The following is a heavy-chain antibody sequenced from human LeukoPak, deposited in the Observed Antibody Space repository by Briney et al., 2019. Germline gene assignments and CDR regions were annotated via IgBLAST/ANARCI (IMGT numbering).Heavy chain of an antibody. V-gene: IGHV3-33*01. J-gene: IGHJ4*02. CDR2: TWYDGSNK. D-gene: IGHD6-13*01. CDR3: ASTSSSWCFDY. CDR1: GFTFSSYG. Sequence: GGSLRLSCAASGFTFSSYGMHWVRQAPGKGLEWVAVTWYDGSNKYYADSVKGRFTISRDNSKNTLYLQMNSLRAEDTAVYYCASTSSSWCFDYWGQGTLVTVS.